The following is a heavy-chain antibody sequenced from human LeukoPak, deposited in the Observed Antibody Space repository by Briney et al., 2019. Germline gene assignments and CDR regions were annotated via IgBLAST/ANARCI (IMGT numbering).Heavy chain of an antibody. CDR1: GFTFSNAW. Sequence: GGSLRLSCAASGFTFSNAWMSWIRQAPGKGLEWVGRIKGKADGGATGYAAPVKGRFTVSRDDSKNTLYLQMNSLKSEDTAVYYCTRDRGWNSYGADHWGQGTLVTVSS. CDR2: IKGKADGGAT. CDR3: TRDRGWNSYGADH. J-gene: IGHJ4*02. V-gene: IGHV3-15*01. D-gene: IGHD5-18*01.